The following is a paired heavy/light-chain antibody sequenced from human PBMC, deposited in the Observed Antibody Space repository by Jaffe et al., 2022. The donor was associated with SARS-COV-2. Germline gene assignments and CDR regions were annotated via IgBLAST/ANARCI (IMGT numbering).Heavy chain of an antibody. D-gene: IGHD5-18*01. CDR2: YDPEDDET. J-gene: IGHJ4*02. Sequence: QVQLVQSGAEVKKPGASVKVSCKVSGKRLNELSIQWVRQAPGKGLEWMGGYDPEDDETIYAQKFQGRVIMTEDTSTDTAYMELNSLRSEDTAIYYCVKISGFSYSYFDYWGQGTLVTVSS. CDR1: GKRLNELS. CDR3: VKISGFSYSYFDY. V-gene: IGHV1-24*01.
Light chain of an antibody. Sequence: DIQMTQSPSSLSASVGDRVTITCRASQSIRSHLNWYQQRPGKAPKLLIYAASNLLDGVPSRFSGSGSGTDFALTISSLQPEDFATYSCQQSFSSPYTFGQGTKLDIK. CDR1: QSIRSH. CDR3: QQSFSSPYT. V-gene: IGKV1-39*01. J-gene: IGKJ2*01. CDR2: AAS.